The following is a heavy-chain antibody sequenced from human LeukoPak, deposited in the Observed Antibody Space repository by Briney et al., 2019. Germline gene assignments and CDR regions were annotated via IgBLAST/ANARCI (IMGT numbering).Heavy chain of an antibody. D-gene: IGHD6-19*01. CDR1: GGSISSYS. V-gene: IGHV4-59*01. CDR3: ARATYSSGWQFDY. Sequence: SETLSLTCTVSGGSISSYSWSWIRQPPGKGLEWIGYIYYSGSTNYNPSLKSRVTISVDTSKNQFSLKLSSVTAADTAVYYCARATYSSGWQFDYWGQGTLVTVSS. CDR2: IYYSGST. J-gene: IGHJ4*02.